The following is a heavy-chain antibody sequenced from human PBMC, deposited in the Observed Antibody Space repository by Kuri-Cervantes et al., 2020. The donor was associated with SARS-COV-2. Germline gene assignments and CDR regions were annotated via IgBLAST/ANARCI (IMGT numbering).Heavy chain of an antibody. Sequence: SVKVSCKASGSTFSGSATQWVRQARGQRLEWIGWIVVGSGNTDYAREFQERVTITRDMSTTTVYMELSGLRSDDTAMYYCAPFYYRSINNWSDPWGQGTQVTVSS. CDR1: GSTFSGSA. D-gene: IGHD3-10*01. V-gene: IGHV1-58*02. J-gene: IGHJ5*02. CDR3: APFYYRSINNWSDP. CDR2: IVVGSGNT.